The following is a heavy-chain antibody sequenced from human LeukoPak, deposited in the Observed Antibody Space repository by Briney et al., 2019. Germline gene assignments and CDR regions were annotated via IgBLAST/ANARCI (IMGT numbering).Heavy chain of an antibody. Sequence: ASVRVSCKASGYTFTSYDVNWVRQAPGQGLEWMGWTSPNSGNTGYAQKFQGRVTMTRSASISTAYMELSSLRSEDTAVYYCARVGYYGMDVWGQGTTVTVSS. V-gene: IGHV1-8*01. CDR3: ARVGYYGMDV. J-gene: IGHJ6*02. D-gene: IGHD3-16*01. CDR1: GYTFTSYD. CDR2: TSPNSGNT.